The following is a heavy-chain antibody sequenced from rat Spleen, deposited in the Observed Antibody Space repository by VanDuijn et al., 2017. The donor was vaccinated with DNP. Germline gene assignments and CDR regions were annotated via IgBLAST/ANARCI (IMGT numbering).Heavy chain of an antibody. CDR2: ITYDGGNT. J-gene: IGHJ2*01. CDR3: TTVIYNNFDY. CDR1: GFTFSNYY. V-gene: IGHV5-20*01. D-gene: IGHD1-10*01. Sequence: EVQLVESGGGLVQPGRSLKLSCAASGFTFSNYYMAWVRQAPTKGLEWVAYITYDGGNTYYRDSVKGRFTISRDNAKSSLYLQMDSLRSEDTATYYCTTVIYNNFDYWGQGVMVTVSS.